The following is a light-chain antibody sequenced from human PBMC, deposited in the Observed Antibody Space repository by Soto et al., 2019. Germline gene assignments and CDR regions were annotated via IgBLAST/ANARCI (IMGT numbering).Light chain of an antibody. Sequence: GLTMSPVTLSLSPGERATLSCRASQSVSSYLAWYQHMPSQAPRLLIYDISNRATAIPARFSGSGARTDFSLTISCLEHNDFAVYDCQQRNAWQVTCGQGARLE. V-gene: IGKV3-11*01. CDR3: QQRNAWQVT. CDR1: QSVSSY. J-gene: IGKJ5*01. CDR2: DIS.